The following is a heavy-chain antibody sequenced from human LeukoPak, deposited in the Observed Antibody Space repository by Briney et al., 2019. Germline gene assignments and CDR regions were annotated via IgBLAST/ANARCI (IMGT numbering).Heavy chain of an antibody. V-gene: IGHV1-24*01. CDR2: FDPEDGET. J-gene: IGHJ4*02. Sequence: GASVKVSCKVSGYTLTELSMQWVRQAPGKGLEWMGGFDPEDGETIYAQKFQGRVTMTEDTSTDTAYMELSSLRSEDTAVYYCATSPRKWFGEFVSDYWGQGTLVTVSS. CDR3: ATSPRKWFGEFVSDY. D-gene: IGHD3-10*01. CDR1: GYTLTELS.